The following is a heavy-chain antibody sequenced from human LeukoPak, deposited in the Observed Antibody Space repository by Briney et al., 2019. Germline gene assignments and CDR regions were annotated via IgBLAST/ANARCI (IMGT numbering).Heavy chain of an antibody. D-gene: IGHD4-17*01. CDR1: GFTFSDYS. J-gene: IGHJ4*02. Sequence: PGGSLRLSCAASGFTFSDYSMNWVRQAPGKGLEWVSYISSSNSTIYYADSVKGRFTISRDNAKNSLFLQMNSLRAEDTAVYYCARGRTYGPFDYWGQGTLVTVSS. V-gene: IGHV3-48*04. CDR2: ISSSNSTI. CDR3: ARGRTYGPFDY.